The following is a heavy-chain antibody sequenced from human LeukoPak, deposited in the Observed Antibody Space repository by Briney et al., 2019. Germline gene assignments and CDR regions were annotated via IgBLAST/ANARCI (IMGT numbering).Heavy chain of an antibody. CDR3: ARSYCSGGSCYSVAFDI. Sequence: SETLSLTCAVYGGSFSGYYWSWIRQPPGKGLEWIGEINHSGSTNYNPSLKSRVTISVDTSKNQFSLKLSSVTAADTAVYYCARSYCSGGSCYSVAFDIWGQGTMVTVSS. V-gene: IGHV4-34*01. J-gene: IGHJ3*02. CDR2: INHSGST. D-gene: IGHD2-15*01. CDR1: GGSFSGYY.